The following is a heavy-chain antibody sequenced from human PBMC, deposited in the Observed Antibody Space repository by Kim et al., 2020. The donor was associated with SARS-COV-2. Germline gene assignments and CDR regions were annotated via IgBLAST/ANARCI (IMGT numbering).Heavy chain of an antibody. V-gene: IGHV3-21*04. CDR1: GFTFSSYS. Sequence: GGSLRLSCAASGFTFSSYSMNWVRQAPGKGLEWVSSISSSSSYIYYADSVKGRFTISRDNAKNSLYLQMNSLRAEDTAVYYCARDSHYYVLLWFGELLPFYYGMDVWGQGTTVTVSS. CDR3: ARDSHYYVLLWFGELLPFYYGMDV. J-gene: IGHJ6*02. D-gene: IGHD3-10*01. CDR2: ISSSSSYI.